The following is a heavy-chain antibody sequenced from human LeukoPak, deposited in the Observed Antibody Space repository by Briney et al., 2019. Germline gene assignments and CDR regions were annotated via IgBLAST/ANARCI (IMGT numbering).Heavy chain of an antibody. CDR1: GYTFTSYG. Sequence: EASVKVSCKASGYTFTSYGISWVRQAPGQGLEWMGWISAYNGNANYAQKLQGRVTMTTDTSTSTAYMELRSLRSDDTAVYYCARMTPPPPQSAKKSRRQGGFDPWGQGTLVTVSS. J-gene: IGHJ5*02. CDR2: ISAYNGNA. V-gene: IGHV1-18*01. CDR3: ARMTPPPPQSAKKSRRQGGFDP.